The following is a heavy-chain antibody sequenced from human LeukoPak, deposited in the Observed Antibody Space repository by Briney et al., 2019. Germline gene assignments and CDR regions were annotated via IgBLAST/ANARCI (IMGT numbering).Heavy chain of an antibody. V-gene: IGHV3-66*02. D-gene: IGHD5-24*01. CDR2: IYSGGST. J-gene: IGHJ4*02. CDR1: GFTVSSNY. CDR3: ARGAGYNYPVGY. Sequence: QPGGSLRLSCAASGFTVSSNYMSWVRQAPGKGLEWVSVIYSGGSTYYADSVRGRFTISRDNSKNTLYLQMNRLRAEDTAVYYCARGAGYNYPVGYWGQGTLVTVSS.